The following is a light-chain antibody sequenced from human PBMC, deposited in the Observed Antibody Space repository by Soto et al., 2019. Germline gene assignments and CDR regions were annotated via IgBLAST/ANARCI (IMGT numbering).Light chain of an antibody. CDR2: GAS. Sequence: ERVMTQSPATLSVSPGESAILSCRASQDVTTKLAWYQQKPGQAPRLLIYGASTRATGIPARFSGSGSGTEFTLTISSLQSEDFAVYFCQQYDNWPLSFVGGTKVEVK. J-gene: IGKJ4*01. CDR1: QDVTTK. CDR3: QQYDNWPLS. V-gene: IGKV3-15*01.